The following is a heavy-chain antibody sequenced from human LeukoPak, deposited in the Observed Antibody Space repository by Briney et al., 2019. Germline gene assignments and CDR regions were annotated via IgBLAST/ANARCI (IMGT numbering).Heavy chain of an antibody. CDR1: GRSTTVYI. J-gene: IGHJ4*02. V-gene: IGHV4-34*01. Sequence: PSETLSLSRVHLGRSTTVYISYSVRQSPGKGLEWIGEINHSGSANYNPSFNSRATITLDTSKKQFSLEVRSLTAADTAVYYCARKPTTVVSVPYDFDEWGPESLRSVSS. CDR3: ARKPTTVVSVPYDFDE. CDR2: INHSGSA. D-gene: IGHD4-23*01.